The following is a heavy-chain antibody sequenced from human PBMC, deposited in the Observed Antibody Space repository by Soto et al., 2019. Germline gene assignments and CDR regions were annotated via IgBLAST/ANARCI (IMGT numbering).Heavy chain of an antibody. Sequence: GGSLRLSCAASGFTFSSYAMSWVRQAPGKGLEWVSAISGSGGSTYYADSVKGRFTISRDNSKNTLYLQMNSLRAEDTAVYYCAKDYYDSSGYYWGVYYFDYWGQGTLVTVSS. V-gene: IGHV3-23*01. D-gene: IGHD3-22*01. CDR1: GFTFSSYA. CDR2: ISGSGGST. J-gene: IGHJ4*02. CDR3: AKDYYDSSGYYWGVYYFDY.